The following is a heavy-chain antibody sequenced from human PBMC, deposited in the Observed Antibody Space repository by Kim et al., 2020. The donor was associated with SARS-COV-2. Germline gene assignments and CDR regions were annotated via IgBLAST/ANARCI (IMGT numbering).Heavy chain of an antibody. CDR3: ARWPKYYDSSGYLDY. CDR1: GYTFTSYY. J-gene: IGHJ4*02. Sequence: ASVKVSCKASGYTFTSYYMHWVRQAPGQGLEWMGIINPSGGSTSYAQKFQGRVTMTRDTSTSTVYMELSSLRSEDTAVYYCARWPKYYDSSGYLDYWGQGTLVTVSS. D-gene: IGHD3-22*01. CDR2: INPSGGST. V-gene: IGHV1-46*01.